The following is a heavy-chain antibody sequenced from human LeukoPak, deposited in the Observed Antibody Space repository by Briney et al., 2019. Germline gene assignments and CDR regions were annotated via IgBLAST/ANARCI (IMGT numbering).Heavy chain of an antibody. V-gene: IGHV1-69*05. CDR3: ATILGGYSYSPPRDDAFDI. J-gene: IGHJ3*02. Sequence: SVKVSCKASGGTFSSYAISWVRQAPGQGLEWMGGIIPIFGTANYAQKFQGRVTITTDESTSTAYMELSSLRSEDTAVYYCATILGGYSYSPPRDDAFDIWGQGTMVTVSS. D-gene: IGHD5-18*01. CDR1: GGTFSSYA. CDR2: IIPIFGTA.